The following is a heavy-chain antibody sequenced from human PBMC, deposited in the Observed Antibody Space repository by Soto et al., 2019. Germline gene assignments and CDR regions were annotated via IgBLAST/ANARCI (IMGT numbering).Heavy chain of an antibody. J-gene: IGHJ4*02. CDR3: ARDKITGLFDY. CDR2: INHSGST. V-gene: IGHV4-34*01. D-gene: IGHD2-8*02. Sequence: SETLSITCAVDGWSFSGYYWTWIRKPPGTGLEWIGEINHSGSTNYNPSLKSRVTISVDTSKNQFSLKLTSVTAADTAVYYCARDKITGLFDYWGQGTLVTVS. CDR1: GWSFSGYY.